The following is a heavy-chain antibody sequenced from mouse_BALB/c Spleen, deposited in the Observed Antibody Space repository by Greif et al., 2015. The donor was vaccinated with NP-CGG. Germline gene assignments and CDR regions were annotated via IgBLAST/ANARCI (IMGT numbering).Heavy chain of an antibody. CDR2: IYPGDGDT. CDR3: ARYDYDYYAMDY. D-gene: IGHD2-4*01. CDR1: GYAFSSSW. J-gene: IGHJ4*01. V-gene: IGHV1-82*01. Sequence: VQRVESGPELVKPGASVKISCKASGYAFSSSWMNWVEQRPGQGLEWIGRIYPGDGDTNYNGKFKGKATLTADKSSSTAYMQLSSLTSEDSAVYFCARYDYDYYAMDYWGQGTSVTVSS.